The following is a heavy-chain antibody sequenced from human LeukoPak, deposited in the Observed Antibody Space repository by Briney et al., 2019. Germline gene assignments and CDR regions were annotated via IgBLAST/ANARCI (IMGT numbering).Heavy chain of an antibody. D-gene: IGHD3-10*01. V-gene: IGHV4-30-2*01. CDR1: GGSISSGDYS. CDR3: ARELWFVNAPGSWFDP. J-gene: IGHJ5*02. Sequence: SETLSLTCAVSGGSISSGDYSWSWIRQPPGKGLEWIGYIFHSGSTYYNPSLKSRVTISVDRSKNQFSLKLSSVTAADTAVYYCARELWFVNAPGSWFDPWGRGTLVTVSS. CDR2: IFHSGST.